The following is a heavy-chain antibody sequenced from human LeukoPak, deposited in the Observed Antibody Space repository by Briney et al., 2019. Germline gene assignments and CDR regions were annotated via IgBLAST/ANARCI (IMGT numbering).Heavy chain of an antibody. J-gene: IGHJ3*02. V-gene: IGHV4-59*01. CDR2: IYYSGST. CDR1: GDSISSYY. D-gene: IGHD6-19*01. Sequence: SETLSLTCTVSGDSISSYYWSWIRQPPGKGLEWIGYIYYSGSTNYNPSLKSRVTISVDTSKNQFSLKLSSVTATDTAVYYCARADPEYSSGWYGYAFDIWGQGTMVTVSS. CDR3: ARADPEYSSGWYGYAFDI.